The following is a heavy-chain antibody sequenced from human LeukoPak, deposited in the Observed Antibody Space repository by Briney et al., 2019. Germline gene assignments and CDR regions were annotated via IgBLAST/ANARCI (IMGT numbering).Heavy chain of an antibody. J-gene: IGHJ4*02. CDR3: GARPGEVAVPYDY. CDR1: GFTFSSYW. D-gene: IGHD2-21*01. V-gene: IGHV3-7*03. Sequence: GGSLRLSCAASGFTFSSYWMSWVRQAPGKGLEWVANIKQDGSEKYYVDSAKGRFTISRDSSKNTLYLQMHSLRGEDTAVFYCGARPGEVAVPYDYWGQGTLVTVSS. CDR2: IKQDGSEK.